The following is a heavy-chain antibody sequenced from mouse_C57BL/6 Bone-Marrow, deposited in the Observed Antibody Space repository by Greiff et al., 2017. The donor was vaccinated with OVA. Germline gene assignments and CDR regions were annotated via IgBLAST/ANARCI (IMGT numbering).Heavy chain of an antibody. Sequence: VQLQESGAELVKPGASVKMSCKASGYTFTTYPIEWMKQNHGKSLEWIGNFHPYNDDTKYNEKFKGKATLTVEKSSSTVYLELSRLTSDDSAVYYCARGLPFPYWYFDVWGTGTTVTVSS. D-gene: IGHD2-10*01. CDR1: GYTFTTYP. J-gene: IGHJ1*03. CDR3: ARGLPFPYWYFDV. CDR2: FHPYNDDT. V-gene: IGHV1-47*01.